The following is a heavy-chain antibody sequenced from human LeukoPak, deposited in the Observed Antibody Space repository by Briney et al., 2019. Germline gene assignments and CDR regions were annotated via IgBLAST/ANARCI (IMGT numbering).Heavy chain of an antibody. CDR1: GGSISSSSYY. Sequence: PSETLSLTCTVPGGSISSSSYYWGWIRQPPGKGLEWIGSIYYSGSTYYNPSLKSRVTISVDTSKNQFSLKLSSVTAADTAVYYCAAGDDYYYYYMDVWGKGTTVTVSS. CDR2: IYYSGST. D-gene: IGHD7-27*01. V-gene: IGHV4-39*01. J-gene: IGHJ6*03. CDR3: AAGDDYYYYYMDV.